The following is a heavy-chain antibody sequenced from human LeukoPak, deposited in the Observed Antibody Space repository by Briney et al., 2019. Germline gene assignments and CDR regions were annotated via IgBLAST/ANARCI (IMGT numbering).Heavy chain of an antibody. V-gene: IGHV4-59*01. J-gene: IGHJ4*02. CDR2: IYYSGST. Sequence: SETLSLICTVCGGSISSYYWSWLRQPPGKGLEWIGYIYYSGSTNHNPSLKSRVTISVDTSKNQFSLKLSSVTAADTAVYYCARATTGYDSSGYYFSPTFYDYWGQGTLVTVSS. CDR1: GGSISSYY. CDR3: ARATTGYDSSGYYFSPTFYDY. D-gene: IGHD3-22*01.